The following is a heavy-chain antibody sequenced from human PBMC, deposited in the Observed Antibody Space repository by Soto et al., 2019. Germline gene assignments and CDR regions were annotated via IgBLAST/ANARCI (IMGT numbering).Heavy chain of an antibody. CDR1: GFTFISYG. D-gene: IGHD3-10*01. CDR2: ISYDGSNK. CDR3: AKEGLLWFGEYYYFDY. Sequence: PGGSLRLSCVSSGFTFISYGMHWVRQAPGKGLEWVAVISYDGSNKYYADSVKGRFTISRDNSKNTLYLQMNSLRAEDTAVYYCAKEGLLWFGEYYYFDYWGQGTLVTVSS. J-gene: IGHJ4*02. V-gene: IGHV3-30*18.